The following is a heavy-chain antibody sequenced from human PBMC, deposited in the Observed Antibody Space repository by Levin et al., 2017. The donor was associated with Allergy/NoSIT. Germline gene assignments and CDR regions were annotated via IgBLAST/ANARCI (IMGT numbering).Heavy chain of an antibody. CDR3: ARDGAGDYDQAGMDY. V-gene: IGHV3-33*01. CDR1: GFTFSSYG. CDR2: IWYDGSNK. J-gene: IGHJ4*02. D-gene: IGHD4-17*01. Sequence: QTGESLKISCAASGFTFSSYGMHWVRQAPGKGLEGVAVIWYDGSNKYYVDSVKGRFTISRDNSKNTLYLQMNSLRAEDTAVYYCARDGAGDYDQAGMDYWGQGTLVTVSS.